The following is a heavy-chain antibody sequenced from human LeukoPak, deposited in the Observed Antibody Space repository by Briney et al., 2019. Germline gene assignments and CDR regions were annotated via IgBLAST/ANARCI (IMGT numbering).Heavy chain of an antibody. V-gene: IGHV1-69*01. CDR1: GGTFSSYA. CDR2: IIPIFGTA. J-gene: IGHJ4*02. D-gene: IGHD2-2*01. Sequence: GSSVKVSCKASGGTFSSYAISWVRQAPGQGLEWMGGIIPIFGTANYAQKFQGRVTITADESTSTAYMELSSLRSEDTAVYYCARGPRYCISTCCPPCYWGQGTLVTVSS. CDR3: ARGPRYCISTCCPPCY.